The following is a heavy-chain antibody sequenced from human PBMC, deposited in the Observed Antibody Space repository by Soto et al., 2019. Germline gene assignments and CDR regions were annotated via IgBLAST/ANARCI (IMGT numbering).Heavy chain of an antibody. CDR1: GYSFTSYW. CDR3: AYHYDSSGYYYDWFDP. CDR2: IDPSDSYT. D-gene: IGHD3-22*01. J-gene: IGHJ5*02. V-gene: IGHV5-10-1*01. Sequence: PGESLKISCKGSGYSFTSYWISWVRQMPGKGLEWMGRIDPSDSYTNYSPSFQGHVTISADKSISTAYLQWSSLKASDTAMYYCAYHYDSSGYYYDWFDPWGQGTLVTVSS.